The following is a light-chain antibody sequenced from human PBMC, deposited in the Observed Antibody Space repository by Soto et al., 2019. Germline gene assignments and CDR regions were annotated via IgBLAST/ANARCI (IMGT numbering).Light chain of an antibody. V-gene: IGKV1-27*01. CDR1: QGVSTY. CDR2: AAS. J-gene: IGKJ1*01. CDR3: QKYNSAPRT. Sequence: MTQSPSLLSASTGDRVTITCRTSQGVSTYVAWYQQKPGKAPKRLIYAASTLQSGVPSRFSGSGSGTDFTLTISSLQPEDVATYYCQKYNSAPRTFGQGTKVDIK.